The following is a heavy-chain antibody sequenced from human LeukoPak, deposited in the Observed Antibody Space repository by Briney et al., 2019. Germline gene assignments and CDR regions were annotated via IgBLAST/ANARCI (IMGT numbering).Heavy chain of an antibody. CDR1: GFTFSSYW. J-gene: IGHJ4*02. CDR2: IKQDGSEK. D-gene: IGHD4-17*01. V-gene: IGHV3-7*03. Sequence: GGSLRLSCAASGFTFSSYWMSWVRQAPGKGLEWVANIKQDGSEKYYVDSVKGRFTISRDNAKNSLYLQMNSLRAEDTAVYYCARPPYGGYPTYYFDYWGQGTLVTVSS. CDR3: ARPPYGGYPTYYFDY.